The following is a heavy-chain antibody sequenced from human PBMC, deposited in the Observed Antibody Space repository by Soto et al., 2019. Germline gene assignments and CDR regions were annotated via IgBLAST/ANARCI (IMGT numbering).Heavy chain of an antibody. CDR1: SGSFSGYY. CDR3: ARGYESSRRYLPLLDY. Sequence: QVQLQQWGAGLLKPSETLSLRCVVNSGSFSGYYWTCIRQTPGKGLEWIGEISHSGSTNYNPSLMSRVTMSAHTSKKQFSLRLSSVTAADTALYFCARGYESSRRYLPLLDYWGQGTLVTVSS. J-gene: IGHJ4*02. D-gene: IGHD3-22*01. V-gene: IGHV4-34*01. CDR2: ISHSGST.